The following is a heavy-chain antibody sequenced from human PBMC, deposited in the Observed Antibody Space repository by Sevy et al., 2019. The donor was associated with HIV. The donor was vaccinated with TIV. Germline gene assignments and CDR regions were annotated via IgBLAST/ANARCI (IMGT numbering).Heavy chain of an antibody. D-gene: IGHD2-15*01. CDR2: IYSGGST. Sequence: GGSLRLSCAASGFTVSSNYMSCVRQAPGKGLEWVSVIYSGGSTYYADSVKGRFTISRDNSKNTLYLQMNSLRAEDTAVYYCAREPGQCSGGSCYSDDYWGQGALVTVSS. V-gene: IGHV3-53*01. J-gene: IGHJ4*02. CDR1: GFTVSSNY. CDR3: AREPGQCSGGSCYSDDY.